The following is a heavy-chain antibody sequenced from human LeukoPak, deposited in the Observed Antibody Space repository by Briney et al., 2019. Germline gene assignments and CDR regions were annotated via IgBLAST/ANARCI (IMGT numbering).Heavy chain of an antibody. J-gene: IGHJ4*02. CDR1: GFTFSSYG. CDR3: AKITGVWGSYPSEPDFDY. V-gene: IGHV3-30*02. Sequence: PGGSLRLSCAASGFTFSSYGMHWVRQAPGKGLEWVAFIRYDGSNKYYADSVKGRLTISRDNSKNMLYLQMNSLRAEDTAVYYCAKITGVWGSYPSEPDFDYWGQGTLVTVSS. D-gene: IGHD3-16*02. CDR2: IRYDGSNK.